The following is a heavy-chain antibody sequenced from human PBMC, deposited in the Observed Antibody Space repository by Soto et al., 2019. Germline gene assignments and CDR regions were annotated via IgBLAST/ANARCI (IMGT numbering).Heavy chain of an antibody. J-gene: IGHJ6*02. CDR3: ARDRSYSLDV. V-gene: IGHV3-74*01. Sequence: GSLRLSCAVSGSTFSNDWMHWVRQAPGKGLVWVSHINSDGSSTSYADFVKGRFTIARDNAKNTVYLQMNSLRAEDTAVYYCARDRSYSLDVWGQGTTVTVSS. CDR1: GSTFSNDW. CDR2: INSDGSST.